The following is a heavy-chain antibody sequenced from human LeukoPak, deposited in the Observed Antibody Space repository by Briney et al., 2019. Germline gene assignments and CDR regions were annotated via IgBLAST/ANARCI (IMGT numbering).Heavy chain of an antibody. CDR3: TTESYYYDSSGYFFPPDY. J-gene: IGHJ4*02. V-gene: IGHV3-15*01. CDR2: IKSKTDGGTT. D-gene: IGHD3-22*01. CDR1: GFTFSNAW. Sequence: GGSLRLSCAASGFTFSNAWMSWVRQAPGKGLDWVGRIKSKTDGGTTDYAAPVKGRFTISRDDSKNTLYLQMNSLKTEDTAVYYCTTESYYYDSSGYFFPPDYWGQGTLVTVSS.